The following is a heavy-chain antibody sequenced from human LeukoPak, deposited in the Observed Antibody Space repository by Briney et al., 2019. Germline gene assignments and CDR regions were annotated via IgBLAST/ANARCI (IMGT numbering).Heavy chain of an antibody. CDR1: GASISSGDFY. J-gene: IGHJ4*02. Sequence: TLSLTCTVSGASISSGDFYWSWTRQPPGKGLEWIGCISNTGYTYYNSSLKSRITISLDTSKNQFSLTLNSVTAADTAVYYCARDKGYNYGPIDSWGQGTLVTVSS. V-gene: IGHV4-30-4*01. D-gene: IGHD5-18*01. CDR2: ISNTGYT. CDR3: ARDKGYNYGPIDS.